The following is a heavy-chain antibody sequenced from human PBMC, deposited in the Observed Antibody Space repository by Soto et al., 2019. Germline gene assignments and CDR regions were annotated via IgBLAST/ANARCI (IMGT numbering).Heavy chain of an antibody. J-gene: IGHJ4*02. CDR3: ARDLGGLRVGVQSY. CDR2: IYHSGST. V-gene: IGHV4-30-2*01. Sequence: TVCIRSAVPGDSISSGGNSWGGIRQQPGKGLEWIGYIYHSGSTYYNPSLKSRVTISVDRSKNQFSLKLSSVTAADTAVYYCARDLGGLRVGVQSYRGPGTLVTGSS. D-gene: IGHD4-17*01. CDR1: GDSISSGGNS.